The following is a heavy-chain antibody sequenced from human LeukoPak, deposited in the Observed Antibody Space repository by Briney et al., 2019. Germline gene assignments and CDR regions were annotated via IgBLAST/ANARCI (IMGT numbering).Heavy chain of an antibody. CDR1: GFTFSSYA. CDR2: ISGSGGST. V-gene: IGHV3-23*01. J-gene: IGHJ6*02. CDR3: ARGSSASSVYYGMDV. Sequence: PGGSLRLSCAASGFTFSSYAMSWVRQAPGKGLEWVSAISGSGGSTYYADSVKGRFTISRDNSKNTLYLQMNSLRAEDTAVYYCARGSSASSVYYGMDVWGQGTTVTVSS. D-gene: IGHD6-6*01.